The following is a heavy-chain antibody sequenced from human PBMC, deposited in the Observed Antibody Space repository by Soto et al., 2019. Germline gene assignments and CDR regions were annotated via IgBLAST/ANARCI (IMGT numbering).Heavy chain of an antibody. Sequence: ASVKVSCKASGYTFTSYDINWVRQATGQGLEWMGWMNPNSGNTGYAQKFQGRVTMTRNTSISTAYMELSSLRSEDTAVYYCARGDYDFWSGLPYYYYYGMDVCGQGPTVTVSS. J-gene: IGHJ6*02. V-gene: IGHV1-8*01. CDR3: ARGDYDFWSGLPYYYYYGMDV. D-gene: IGHD3-3*01. CDR2: MNPNSGNT. CDR1: GYTFTSYD.